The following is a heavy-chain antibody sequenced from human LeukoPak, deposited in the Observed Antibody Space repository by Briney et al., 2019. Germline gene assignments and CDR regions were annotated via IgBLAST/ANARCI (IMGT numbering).Heavy chain of an antibody. CDR2: IKQDKSEI. D-gene: IGHD1-26*01. V-gene: IGHV3-7*01. CDR1: GFTFSNNW. J-gene: IGHJ4*02. CDR3: ASVDPRAFYSGTSYFDY. Sequence: GGSLRLSCAASGFTFSNNWMSWVRQAPGKGLEWVANIKQDKSEIYYVDSVKGRFTISRDNARVSLYLEMNSLRAEDTAVYYCASVDPRAFYSGTSYFDYWGQGTLVTVSS.